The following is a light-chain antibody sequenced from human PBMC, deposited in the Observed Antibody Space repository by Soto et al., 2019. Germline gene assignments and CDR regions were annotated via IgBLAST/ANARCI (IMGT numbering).Light chain of an antibody. CDR1: QSVRSD. V-gene: IGKV3-15*01. J-gene: IGKJ1*01. CDR2: GAS. CDR3: QQYNNSPQT. Sequence: ERVMTQSPATLSVSPGERATLSCRASQSVRSDLAWYQQKPGQAPRLLIYGASTRDTGIPARFSGSGSGTEFTLTISSLQSEDSAVYYCQQYNNSPQTFGQGTKVDIK.